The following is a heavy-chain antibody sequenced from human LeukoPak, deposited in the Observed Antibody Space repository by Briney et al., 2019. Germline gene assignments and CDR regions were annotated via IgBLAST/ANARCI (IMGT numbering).Heavy chain of an antibody. V-gene: IGHV4-59*01. CDR1: GGSISSYS. D-gene: IGHD4-17*01. CDR3: ARAMDSGDYSFDY. CDR2: IYYSGST. Sequence: SETLSLTCTVSGGSISSYSRGWIRQPPGKGLEWIGYIYYSGSTNYNPSLKSRVTISLDTSKSQFSLRVSSVTAADTAVYYCARAMDSGDYSFDYWGQGTLVTVSS. J-gene: IGHJ4*02.